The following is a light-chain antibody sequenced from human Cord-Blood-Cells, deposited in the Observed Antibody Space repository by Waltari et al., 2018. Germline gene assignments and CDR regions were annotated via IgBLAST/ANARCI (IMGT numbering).Light chain of an antibody. CDR2: AAS. J-gene: IGKJ1*01. CDR3: QQSYSTPWT. CDR1: QSISSY. V-gene: IGKV1-39*01. Sequence: DIQMTQSPSSLSASVGDIVTITCRASQSISSYLNWYQQKPGKAPKLLIYAASSLQSGVPSRFSGSGSGTDFTLTISSLQPADFATYYCQQSYSTPWTFGQGTKVEIK.